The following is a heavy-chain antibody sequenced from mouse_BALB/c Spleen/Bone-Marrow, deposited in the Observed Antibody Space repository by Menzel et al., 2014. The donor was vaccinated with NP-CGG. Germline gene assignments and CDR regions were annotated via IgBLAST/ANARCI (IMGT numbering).Heavy chain of an antibody. V-gene: IGHV1S81*02. CDR1: GYSFTNYY. J-gene: IGHJ1*01. Sequence: VQLQESGAGLVKPGASVKLSCKASGYSFTNYYMYWVKRRPGQGLEWIGEINPSNGGTNFNEKFKNKATLTVDKSSSTAYMQLSSLTSEDSAVYYCTRSNYGYWYFDVWGAGTTVTVSS. D-gene: IGHD1-1*01. CDR2: INPSNGGT. CDR3: TRSNYGYWYFDV.